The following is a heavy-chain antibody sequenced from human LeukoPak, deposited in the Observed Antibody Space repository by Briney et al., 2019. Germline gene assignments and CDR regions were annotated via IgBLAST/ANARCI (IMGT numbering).Heavy chain of an antibody. CDR3: ARDWERGLYGMDV. V-gene: IGHV4-30-4*01. J-gene: IGHJ6*02. CDR1: GGSISSGDYY. Sequence: PSETLSLTRTVSGGSISSGDYYWRRVRQPPGKGVGGIGYIYYSGSTYYNPSLKSRVTISVDTSKNQFSLKLSSVTAADTAVYYCARDWERGLYGMDVWGQGTTVTVSS. CDR2: IYYSGST. D-gene: IGHD1-26*01.